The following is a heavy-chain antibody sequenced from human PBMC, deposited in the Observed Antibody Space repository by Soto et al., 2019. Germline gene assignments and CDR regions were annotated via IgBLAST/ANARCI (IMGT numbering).Heavy chain of an antibody. V-gene: IGHV3-23*01. J-gene: IGHJ4*02. D-gene: IGHD6-19*01. CDR2: ISGSGGST. CDR3: AKVSLGAVIAVAGAYYFDY. CDR1: GFTFSSYA. Sequence: GGSLRLSCAASGFTFSSYAMSWVRQAPGKWLDWVSAISGSGGSTYYADSVKGRFTISRDNSKNTLYLQMNSLRAEDTAVYYCAKVSLGAVIAVAGAYYFDYWGQGTLVTVSS.